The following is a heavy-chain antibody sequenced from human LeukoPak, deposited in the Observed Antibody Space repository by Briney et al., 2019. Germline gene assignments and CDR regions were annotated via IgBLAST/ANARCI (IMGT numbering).Heavy chain of an antibody. CDR1: GFTFSSYA. CDR3: AKDSYYDSSGYYYGYFDY. CDR2: ISGSGGST. V-gene: IGHV3-23*01. Sequence: PGGSLRLSCAASGFTFSSYAMSWVRQAPGKGLEWVSAISGSGGSTYYADSVKGRFTISRDNSKNTLYLQMNSLRAEDTAVYYCAKDSYYDSSGYYYGYFDYWGQGTLVTVSS. D-gene: IGHD3-22*01. J-gene: IGHJ4*02.